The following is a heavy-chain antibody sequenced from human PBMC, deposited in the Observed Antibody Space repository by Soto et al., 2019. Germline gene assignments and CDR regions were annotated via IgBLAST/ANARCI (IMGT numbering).Heavy chain of an antibody. CDR1: GFTFSSYG. CDR3: ARDGSGSSHYFDY. CDR2: IWYDGSNK. D-gene: IGHD1-26*01. V-gene: IGHV3-33*01. Sequence: PGGSLRLSCAASGFTFSSYGMHWVRQAPGKGLEWVAVIWYDGSNKYYADSVKGRFTISRDNSKNTLFLQMNSLRAEDTAVYYSARDGSGSSHYFDYWGQGTLVTVSS. J-gene: IGHJ4*02.